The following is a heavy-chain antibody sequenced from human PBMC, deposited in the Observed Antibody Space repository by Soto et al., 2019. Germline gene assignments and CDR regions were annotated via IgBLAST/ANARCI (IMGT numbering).Heavy chain of an antibody. CDR1: GGTFSSYT. V-gene: IGHV1-69*02. CDR3: ARGEMPTVTSHYYYYMDV. D-gene: IGHD4-17*01. CDR2: IIPILGIA. J-gene: IGHJ6*03. Sequence: QVQLVQSGAEVKKPGSSVKVSCKASGGTFSSYTISWVRQAPGQGLEWMGRIIPILGIANYAQKFQGRVTITADKSTSTACMELSSLRSEDTAVYYCARGEMPTVTSHYYYYMDVWGKGTTVTVS.